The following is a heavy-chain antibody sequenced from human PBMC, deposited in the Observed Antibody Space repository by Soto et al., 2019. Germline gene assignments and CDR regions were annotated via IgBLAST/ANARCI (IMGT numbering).Heavy chain of an antibody. CDR2: IKQDGSEK. CDR3: ARWATFSLYYYYGMDV. CDR1: GFTFSSYW. V-gene: IGHV3-7*01. Sequence: EVQLVESGGGLVQPGGSLRLSCAASGFTFSSYWMSWVRQAPGKGLEWVANIKQDGSEKYYVDSVKGRFTISRDNAKNSLYLQMNSLRAEDTAVYYCARWATFSLYYYYGMDVWGQGTTVTVSS. J-gene: IGHJ6*02. D-gene: IGHD5-12*01.